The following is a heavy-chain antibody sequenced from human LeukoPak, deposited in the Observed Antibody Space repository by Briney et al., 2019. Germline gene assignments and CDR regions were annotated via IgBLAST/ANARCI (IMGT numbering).Heavy chain of an antibody. J-gene: IGHJ4*02. CDR2: IYYSGST. CDR3: AREIAVASFDY. Sequence: SETLSLTCTVSGGSISSYYWSWFRQPPGKGLEWIGYIYYSGSTNYNPSLKSRVTISVDTSKNQFSLKLSSVTAADTAVYYCAREIAVASFDYWGQGTLVTVSS. CDR1: GGSISSYY. D-gene: IGHD6-19*01. V-gene: IGHV4-59*01.